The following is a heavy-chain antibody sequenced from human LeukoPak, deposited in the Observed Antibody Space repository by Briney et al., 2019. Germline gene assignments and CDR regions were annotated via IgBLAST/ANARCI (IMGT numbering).Heavy chain of an antibody. CDR3: ARGTSSSSSYYYYYMDV. CDR1: GFTFSSYD. CDR2: ISGSGDNT. Sequence: GGTLRLSCAASGFTFSSYDMNWVRRAPGKGLEWISSISGSGDNTYYADSVKGRFTISRDNSKNTLYLQMNSLRAEDTAVYYCARGTSSSSSYYYYYMDVWGKGTTVTVSS. D-gene: IGHD6-6*01. V-gene: IGHV3-23*01. J-gene: IGHJ6*03.